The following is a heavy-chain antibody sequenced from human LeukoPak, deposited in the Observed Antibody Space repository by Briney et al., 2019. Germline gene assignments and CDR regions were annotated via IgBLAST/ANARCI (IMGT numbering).Heavy chain of an antibody. CDR2: INHSGST. D-gene: IGHD6-19*01. V-gene: IGHV4-34*01. J-gene: IGHJ6*03. CDR1: GGSFSGYY. Sequence: SETLSLTCAVYGGSFSGYYWSWIRQPPGKGLEWIGEINHSGSTNYNPSLKSRVTISVDTSKNQFSLKLSSVTAADTAVYYCARAASSGWYVDCYYYYMDVWGKGTTVTVSS. CDR3: ARAASSGWYVDCYYYYMDV.